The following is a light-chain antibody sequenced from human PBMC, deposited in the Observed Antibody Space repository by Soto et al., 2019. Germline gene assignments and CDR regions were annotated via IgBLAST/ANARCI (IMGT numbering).Light chain of an antibody. J-gene: IGKJ1*01. Sequence: EIVLTQSPGTLSLSPGERATLSCRASQSVSSSYLAWYQQKPGQAPRLLIYGASSRATGIPDRFTASGSGTDFTLTITRLEPEDFAVYYCQYYGASPQTFGQGTKVDI. CDR1: QSVSSSY. CDR3: QYYGASPQT. CDR2: GAS. V-gene: IGKV3-20*01.